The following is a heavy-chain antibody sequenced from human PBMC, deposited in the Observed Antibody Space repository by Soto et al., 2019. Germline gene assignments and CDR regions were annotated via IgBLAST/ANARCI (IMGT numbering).Heavy chain of an antibody. Sequence: GGSLRLSCAASGFTFSNYAVHWVRRAPGKGLEWVAIISFDGNNKYYVDSVKGRFTISRDNSKNTLYLQMNSLRAEDTAMYYFARDRARSVTVAYCDSWGQGPLVTVSS. V-gene: IGHV3-30-3*01. CDR2: ISFDGNNK. CDR3: ARDRARSVTVAYCDS. D-gene: IGHD2-21*02. J-gene: IGHJ4*02. CDR1: GFTFSNYA.